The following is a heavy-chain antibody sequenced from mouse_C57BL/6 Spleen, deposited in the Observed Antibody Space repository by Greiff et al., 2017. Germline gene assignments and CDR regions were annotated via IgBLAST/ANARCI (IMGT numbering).Heavy chain of an antibody. J-gene: IGHJ1*03. CDR2: IYPGSGST. CDR3: ARYLNWDGYFDV. Sequence: QVQLQQPGAELVKPGASVKMSCKASGYTFTSYWITWVKQRPGQGLGWIGDIYPGSGSTNYNEKFKSKATLTVDTSSSTAYMQLSSLTSADSAVYYCARYLNWDGYFDVWGTGTTVTVSS. D-gene: IGHD4-1*01. V-gene: IGHV1-55*01. CDR1: GYTFTSYW.